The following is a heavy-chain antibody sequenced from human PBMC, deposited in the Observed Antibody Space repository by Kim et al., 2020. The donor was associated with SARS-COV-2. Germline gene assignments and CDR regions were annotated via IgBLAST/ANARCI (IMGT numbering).Heavy chain of an antibody. CDR1: GYSFTSYW. V-gene: IGHV5-51*01. D-gene: IGHD2-2*01. J-gene: IGHJ5*02. CDR3: ARRAPDIVVVPAAMHHWFDP. CDR2: IYPGDSDT. Sequence: GESLKISCKGSGYSFTSYWIGWVRQMPGKGLEWMGIIYPGDSDTRYSPSFQGQVTISADKSISTAYLQWSSLKASDTTMYYCARRAPDIVVVPAAMHHWFDPWGQGTLVTVSS.